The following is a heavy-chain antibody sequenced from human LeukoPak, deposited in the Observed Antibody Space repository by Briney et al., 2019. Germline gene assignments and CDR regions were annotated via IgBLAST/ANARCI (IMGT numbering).Heavy chain of an antibody. CDR3: ARGVTTVTYFDY. V-gene: IGHV4-34*01. J-gene: IGHJ4*02. CDR1: GGSFSGYY. Sequence: SETLSHTCAVYGGSFSGYYWSWIRQPPGKGLEWIGEINHSGSTNYNPSLKSRVTISVDTSKNQFSLKLSSVTAADTAVYYCARGVTTVTYFDYWGQGTLVTVSS. D-gene: IGHD4-11*01. CDR2: INHSGST.